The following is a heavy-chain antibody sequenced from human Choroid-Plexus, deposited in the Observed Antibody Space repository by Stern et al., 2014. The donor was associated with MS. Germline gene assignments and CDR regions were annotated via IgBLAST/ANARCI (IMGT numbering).Heavy chain of an antibody. V-gene: IGHV1-2*02. D-gene: IGHD3-3*01. CDR2: INPNTGGT. Sequence: VQLVQSGAEVKKPGASVKVSCKTSGYIFTGYYIHWVRQAPGQGLEWMAWINPNTGGTKYAENFQGRVTMSRDTSISPAYVELSSLTSDDTAVYYCARDQRGITIFGVVTDYYYLGMDVWGQGTTVTVSS. J-gene: IGHJ6*02. CDR3: ARDQRGITIFGVVTDYYYLGMDV. CDR1: GYIFTGYY.